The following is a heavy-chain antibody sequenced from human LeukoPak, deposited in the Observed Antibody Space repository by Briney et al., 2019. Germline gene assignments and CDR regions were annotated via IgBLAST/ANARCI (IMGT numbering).Heavy chain of an antibody. CDR2: IYYSGST. V-gene: IGHV4-39*02. Sequence: SETLSLTCTVSGGSISSSSYYWGWIRQPPGKGLGWIGSIYYSGSTYSNPSLKIRVTISVDTSKNHLSLNLRSVTASDTAVYYWARGGELIDYWGKGTLVTVSS. J-gene: IGHJ4*01. CDR1: GGSISSSSYY. D-gene: IGHD3-10*01. CDR3: ARGGELIDY.